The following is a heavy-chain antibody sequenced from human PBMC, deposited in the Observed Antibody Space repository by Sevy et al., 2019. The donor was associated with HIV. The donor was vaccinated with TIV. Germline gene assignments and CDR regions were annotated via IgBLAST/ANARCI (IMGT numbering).Heavy chain of an antibody. CDR2: IRSKAYGGAT. J-gene: IGHJ4*02. CDR3: TRNYDSSGYGSTGY. D-gene: IGHD3-22*01. CDR1: GFTFGDYA. V-gene: IGHV3-49*03. Sequence: GGSLRLSCTASGFTFGDYAMSWFRQAPGKGLEWVGFIRSKAYGGATEYAASVKGRFTISRDDSKSIAYLQMNSLKTEDTAVYYCTRNYDSSGYGSTGYWGQGTLVTVSS.